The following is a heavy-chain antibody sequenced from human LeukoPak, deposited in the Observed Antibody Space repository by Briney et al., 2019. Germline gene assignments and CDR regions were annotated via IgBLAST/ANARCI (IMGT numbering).Heavy chain of an antibody. D-gene: IGHD3-22*01. CDR2: ISYDGSNK. J-gene: IGHJ4*02. CDR3: ARDLGGYYDSSTPG. V-gene: IGHV3-30*14. CDR1: GFTLSSYA. Sequence: GGSLRLSCAASGFTLSSYAMHWVRQAPGKGLEWVAVISYDGSNKYYADSVKGRFTISRDNSKNTLYLQMNSLRAEDTAVYYCARDLGGYYDSSTPGWGQGTLVTVSS.